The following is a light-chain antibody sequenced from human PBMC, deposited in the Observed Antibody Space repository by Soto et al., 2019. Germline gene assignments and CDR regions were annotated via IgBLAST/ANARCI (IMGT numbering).Light chain of an antibody. CDR2: DVS. CDR1: SSDVGGYNY. Sequence: QSALTQPRSVSGSPGQSVTISCTGTSSDVGGYNYVSWYQQHPGKAPKLMIYDVSKRPSGVPDRFSGSKSGNRASLTISGLQAEDEADYYCCSYAGSYTRVFGGGTKVTVL. CDR3: CSYAGSYTRV. J-gene: IGLJ3*02. V-gene: IGLV2-11*01.